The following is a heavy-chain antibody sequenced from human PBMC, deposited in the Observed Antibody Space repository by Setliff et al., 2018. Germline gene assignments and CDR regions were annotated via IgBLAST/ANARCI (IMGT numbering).Heavy chain of an antibody. CDR1: GYTFTNYG. D-gene: IGHD6-13*01. CDR2: IITNTGKT. CDR3: ARDRVLGSTWYELIASDF. Sequence: ASVKVSCKASGYTFTNYGFTWVRQAPGQGLEWMGMIITNTGKTSYPKKFQGRVTMTTDTSTSTAYMELRSLRSDDTAVYFCARDRVLGSTWYELIASDFWGQGSLVTVSS. V-gene: IGHV1-18*01. J-gene: IGHJ4*02.